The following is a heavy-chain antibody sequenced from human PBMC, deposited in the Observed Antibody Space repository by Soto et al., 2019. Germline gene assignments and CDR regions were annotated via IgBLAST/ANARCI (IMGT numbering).Heavy chain of an antibody. J-gene: IGHJ4*02. CDR1: GFSFSNYW. CDR2: IYSDGSST. CDR3: ARGGGYCSSTSCPYVVDY. Sequence: QLVESGGGLVQPGGSLRLSCAASGFSFSNYWMHWVRQVPGKGLVWVSVIYSDGSSTKQADSVKGRLTISRDNAKNTLFLQMNSLRAEDTAVYYCARGGGYCSSTSCPYVVDYWGQGTLVTVSS. D-gene: IGHD2-2*01. V-gene: IGHV3-74*01.